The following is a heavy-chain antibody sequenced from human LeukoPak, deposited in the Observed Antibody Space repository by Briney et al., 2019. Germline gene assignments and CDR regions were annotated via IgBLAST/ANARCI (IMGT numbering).Heavy chain of an antibody. J-gene: IGHJ3*02. CDR2: IYYSGST. Sequence: SETLSLTCTVSGGSISSYYWSWIRQPPGKGLEWLGYIYYSGSTNYNPSLKSQVTISVDTSKNQFSLKLSSVTAADTAVYYCARAVRLGYCSSTSCSNDAFDIWGQGTMVTVSS. V-gene: IGHV4-59*01. CDR3: ARAVRLGYCSSTSCSNDAFDI. D-gene: IGHD2-2*01. CDR1: GGSISSYY.